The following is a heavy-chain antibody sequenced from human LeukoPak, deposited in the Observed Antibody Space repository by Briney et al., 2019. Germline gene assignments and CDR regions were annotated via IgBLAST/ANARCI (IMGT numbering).Heavy chain of an antibody. CDR2: ISSSSSTI. Sequence: GGSLRLSCAASGFTFSSHAMSWVRQAPGKGLEWVSYISSSSSTIYYADSVKGRFTISRDNAKNSLYLQMNSLRAEDTAVYYCLPRFDYWGQGTLVTVSS. CDR3: LPRFDY. V-gene: IGHV3-48*04. J-gene: IGHJ4*02. CDR1: GFTFSSHA.